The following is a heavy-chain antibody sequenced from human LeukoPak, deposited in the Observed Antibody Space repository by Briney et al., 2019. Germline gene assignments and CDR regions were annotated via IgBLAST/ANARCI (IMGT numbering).Heavy chain of an antibody. CDR1: GGTFSSYA. J-gene: IGHJ6*02. Sequence: SVKVSCKASGGTFSSYAISWVRQAPGQGLEWMGGIIPMFGTANYAQKFQGRVTITADESTSTAYMELSSLRSEDTAVYYCARSFGSFVEMATIYYYYGMDVWGQGTTVTVSS. CDR2: IIPMFGTA. V-gene: IGHV1-69*13. CDR3: ARSFGSFVEMATIYYYYGMDV. D-gene: IGHD5-24*01.